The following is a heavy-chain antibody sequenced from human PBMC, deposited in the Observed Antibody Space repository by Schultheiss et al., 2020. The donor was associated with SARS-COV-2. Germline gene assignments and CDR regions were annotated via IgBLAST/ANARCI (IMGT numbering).Heavy chain of an antibody. D-gene: IGHD1-1*01. CDR1: GFTFSSYG. Sequence: GGSLRLSCAASGFTFSSYGMHWIRQAPGKGLEWVSYISSSNTTIYYADSVKGRFTVSRDNAKNSLYLQMNSLRAEDTAVYHCTTSLERQGLYGMDVWGQGTTVTVSS. CDR3: TTSLERQGLYGMDV. V-gene: IGHV3-48*04. J-gene: IGHJ6*01. CDR2: ISSSNTTI.